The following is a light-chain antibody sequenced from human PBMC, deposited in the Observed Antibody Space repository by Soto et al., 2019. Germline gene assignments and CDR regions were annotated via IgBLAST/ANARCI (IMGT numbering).Light chain of an antibody. Sequence: DIQMTQSPSSLSASVGDRVTITCRASQSIRSYLNWYQQKPGKAPKFLTHAASSVQSGVPSRFSGSGSGTDFTLTISSLQPEDFATYYCQQSYSTPFTFGPGTKVDIK. J-gene: IGKJ3*01. V-gene: IGKV1-39*01. CDR2: AAS. CDR1: QSIRSY. CDR3: QQSYSTPFT.